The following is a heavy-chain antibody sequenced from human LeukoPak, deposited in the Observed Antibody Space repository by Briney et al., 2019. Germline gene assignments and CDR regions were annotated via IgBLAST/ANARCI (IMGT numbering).Heavy chain of an antibody. V-gene: IGHV3-30*18. Sequence: GGSLRLSCAASGFTFSSYGMHWVRQAPGKGLEWVAVISHDGSNKYYADSVKGRFTISRDNSKNTLYPQMNSLRAEDTAVYYCAKDPANDYGDSYFDYWGQGTLVTVSS. J-gene: IGHJ4*02. CDR1: GFTFSSYG. CDR3: AKDPANDYGDSYFDY. D-gene: IGHD4-17*01. CDR2: ISHDGSNK.